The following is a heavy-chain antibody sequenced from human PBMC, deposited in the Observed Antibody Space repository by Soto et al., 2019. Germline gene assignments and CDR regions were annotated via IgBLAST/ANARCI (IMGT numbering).Heavy chain of an antibody. Sequence: QVHLVESGGGVVQPGRSLRLSCAASGYTFSIYSMHWVRQAPGKGLEWVAVLSYDVNNKYYADSVKGRFTISRDNSKNTLYLQMNSLRAEDTAVYYCAREQVNGYSNVIGYWGQGTLVTVSS. CDR1: GYTFSIYS. CDR3: AREQVNGYSNVIGY. V-gene: IGHV3-30-3*01. CDR2: LSYDVNNK. D-gene: IGHD3-9*01. J-gene: IGHJ4*02.